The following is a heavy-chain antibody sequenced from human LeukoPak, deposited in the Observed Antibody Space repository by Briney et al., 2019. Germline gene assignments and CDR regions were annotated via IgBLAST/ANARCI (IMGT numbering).Heavy chain of an antibody. CDR1: GGTFSSYA. Sequence: SVKVSCKASGGTFSSYAISWVRQAPGQGLEWMGRIIPILGIANYAQKFQGRVTITADKSTSTAYMELSSLRSEDTAVYYCARDYVASSTSIWSYYYLDVWGKGTTVTVSS. D-gene: IGHD2-2*01. CDR2: IIPILGIA. V-gene: IGHV1-69*04. J-gene: IGHJ6*03. CDR3: ARDYVASSTSIWSYYYLDV.